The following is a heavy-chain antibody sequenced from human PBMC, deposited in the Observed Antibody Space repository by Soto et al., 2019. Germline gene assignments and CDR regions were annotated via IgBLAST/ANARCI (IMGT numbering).Heavy chain of an antibody. CDR2: IWYDGSNK. D-gene: IGHD3-10*01. Sequence: QVQLVESGGGVVQPGRSLRLSCAASGFTFSSYGMHWVRQAPGKGLEWVAVIWYDGSNKYYADSVKGRFTISRDNSKNPRYMQMNSLRAEDKAVYYCARGGGITMVRGVMRYTWFDPWGQGTLVTVSS. CDR1: GFTFSSYG. CDR3: ARGGGITMVRGVMRYTWFDP. V-gene: IGHV3-33*01. J-gene: IGHJ5*02.